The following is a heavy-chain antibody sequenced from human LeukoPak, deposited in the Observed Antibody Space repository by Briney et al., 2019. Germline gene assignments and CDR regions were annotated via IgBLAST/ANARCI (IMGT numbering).Heavy chain of an antibody. V-gene: IGHV4-61*08. Sequence: SETLSLTCTVSGYSISGGYFWGWIRQPPGKGLEWIGYIYYSGSTNYNPSLKSRVTISVDTSKNQFSLKLSSVTAADTAVYYCARGAAADYWGQGTLVTVSS. CDR3: ARGAAADY. CDR1: GYSISGGYF. J-gene: IGHJ4*02. D-gene: IGHD6-25*01. CDR2: IYYSGST.